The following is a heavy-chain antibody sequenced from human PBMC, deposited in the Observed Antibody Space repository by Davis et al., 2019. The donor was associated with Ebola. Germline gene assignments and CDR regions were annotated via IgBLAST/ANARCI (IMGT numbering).Heavy chain of an antibody. Sequence: GESLKISCAVSGFTFSSYWMSWVRQAPGKGLEWVANIKQDGSEKYYVDSVKGRFTISRDNAKNSLYLQMNSLRAEDTAVYYCARGCCGGWYADYWGQGTLVTVSS. J-gene: IGHJ4*02. D-gene: IGHD6-19*01. CDR2: IKQDGSEK. CDR1: GFTFSSYW. V-gene: IGHV3-7*01. CDR3: ARGCCGGWYADY.